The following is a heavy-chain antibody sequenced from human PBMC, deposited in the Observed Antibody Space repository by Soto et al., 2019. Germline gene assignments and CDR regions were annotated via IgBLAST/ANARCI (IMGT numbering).Heavy chain of an antibody. CDR3: ARDREYLISFYYYGMDV. CDR2: TYYRSKWYN. D-gene: IGHD6-6*01. V-gene: IGHV6-1*01. Sequence: KQSQTLSLTCAISGDSVSSNSAAWNWIRQSPSRGLEWLGRTYYRSKWYNDYAVSVKSRITINPDTSKNQFSLQLNSVTPEDTAVYYCARDREYLISFYYYGMDVWGQGTTVTVSS. J-gene: IGHJ6*02. CDR1: GDSVSSNSAA.